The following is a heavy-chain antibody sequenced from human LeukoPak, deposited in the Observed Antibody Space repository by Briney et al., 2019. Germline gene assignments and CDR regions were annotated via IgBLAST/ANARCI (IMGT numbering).Heavy chain of an antibody. CDR2: ISAYNGNT. CDR3: ARDTALTTIVGVPEY. D-gene: IGHD2-8*01. Sequence: ASVKVSCKASGYSFTAYGITWMRQAPGQGLEWMGWISAYNGNTHYAERLQDRVTMTTDTSTSTAYMELRSLRSDDTAIYYCARDTALTTIVGVPEYWGQGTLVIVSS. V-gene: IGHV1-18*01. J-gene: IGHJ4*02. CDR1: GYSFTAYG.